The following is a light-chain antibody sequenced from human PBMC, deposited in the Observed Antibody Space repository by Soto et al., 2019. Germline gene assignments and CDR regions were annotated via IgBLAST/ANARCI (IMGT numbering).Light chain of an antibody. CDR3: QQYKSFSLT. J-gene: IGKJ4*01. Sequence: DIQMTQSPSTLSASVGDRVTITCRASQSINSLLAWYQQKPGKAPKILIYKTSNLESGVPSRFSGSGSGTAFSITISSLQPDDFATYYCQQYKSFSLTFGGGTRVEVK. CDR2: KTS. CDR1: QSINSL. V-gene: IGKV1-5*03.